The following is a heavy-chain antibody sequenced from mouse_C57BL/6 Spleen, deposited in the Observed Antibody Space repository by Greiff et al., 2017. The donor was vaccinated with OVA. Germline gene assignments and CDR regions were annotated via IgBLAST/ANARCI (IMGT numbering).Heavy chain of an antibody. CDR2: IYPGNSDT. CDR1: GYTFTSSW. V-gene: IGHV1-5*01. J-gene: IGHJ2*01. Sequence: VQLQQSGPVLATPGASVKMSCKTSGYTFTSSWMHWVKQRPGPGLEWIGAIYPGNSDTSYNQKFKGKAKLTAGTSASTAYMELSSLTNEDAAVYYLTRSAYYGSSPGYWGQGTTLTVSS. CDR3: TRSAYYGSSPGY. D-gene: IGHD1-1*01.